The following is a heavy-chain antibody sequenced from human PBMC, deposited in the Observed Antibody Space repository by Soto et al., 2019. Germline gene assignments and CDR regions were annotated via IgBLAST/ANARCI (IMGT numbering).Heavy chain of an antibody. CDR2: IYYSGST. CDR1: GGSISSYY. J-gene: IGHJ4*02. V-gene: IGHV4-59*08. Sequence: SETLSLTCTVSGGSISSYYWIWIRQPPGKGLEWIGYIYYSGSTNYNPSLKSRVTISVDTSKNQFSLKLSSVTAADTAVYYCARLSQSGTLDYWGQGTLVTVSS. D-gene: IGHD2-15*01. CDR3: ARLSQSGTLDY.